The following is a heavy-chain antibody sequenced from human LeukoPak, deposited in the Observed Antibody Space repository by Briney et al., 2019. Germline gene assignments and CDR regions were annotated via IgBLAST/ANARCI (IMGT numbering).Heavy chain of an antibody. Sequence: GRSLRLSCAASGFTFEDYAMHWVRQAPGKGLEWVSGISWNSGSIGYADSVKGRFTISRDNAKNSLYLQMNSLRAEDTALYYCAKDIVAGDYYYYYMDVWGKGTTVTVSS. J-gene: IGHJ6*03. CDR3: AKDIVAGDYYYYYMDV. V-gene: IGHV3-9*01. CDR1: GFTFEDYA. D-gene: IGHD6-19*01. CDR2: ISWNSGSI.